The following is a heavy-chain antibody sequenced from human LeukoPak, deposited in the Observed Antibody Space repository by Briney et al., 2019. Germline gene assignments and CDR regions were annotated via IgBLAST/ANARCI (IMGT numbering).Heavy chain of an antibody. V-gene: IGHV7-4-1*02. D-gene: IGHD5/OR15-5a*01. CDR2: INTNTGNP. CDR3: ARDLRGDAFDI. CDR1: GYTFTSYA. Sequence: ASVKVTCKASGYTFTSYAMNWVRQAPGQGLELMGWINTNTGNPTYAQGFTGRFVFSLDTSVSTAYLQISSLKAEDTAVYYCARDLRGDAFDIWGQGTMVTVSS. J-gene: IGHJ3*02.